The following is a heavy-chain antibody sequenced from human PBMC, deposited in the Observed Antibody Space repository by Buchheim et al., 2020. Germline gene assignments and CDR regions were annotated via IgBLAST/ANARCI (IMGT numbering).Heavy chain of an antibody. J-gene: IGHJ5*02. V-gene: IGHV4-31*03. CDR3: ARDRTTFGVATPLGGWFDP. D-gene: IGHD3-3*01. Sequence: QVQLQESGPGLVKPSETLSLTCTVSNGSISSGSFYWSWLRQLPGKGLEWIGDIYYSGRTYYNPSLKSRIAISIDPSDNQFSLRLTSVTAADTAIYYCARDRTTFGVATPLGGWFDPWGQGTL. CDR1: NGSISSGSFY. CDR2: IYYSGRT.